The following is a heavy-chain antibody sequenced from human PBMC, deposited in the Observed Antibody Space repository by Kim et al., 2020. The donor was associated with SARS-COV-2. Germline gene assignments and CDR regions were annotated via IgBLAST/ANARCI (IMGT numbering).Heavy chain of an antibody. CDR2: ST. Sequence: STYYADYGKGRFTISRDKSKSTLYLQMNSLRAEDTAVYYCAKDLGGWFDPWGQGTLVTVSS. V-gene: IGHV3-23*01. J-gene: IGHJ5*02. D-gene: IGHD1-26*01. CDR3: AKDLGGWFDP.